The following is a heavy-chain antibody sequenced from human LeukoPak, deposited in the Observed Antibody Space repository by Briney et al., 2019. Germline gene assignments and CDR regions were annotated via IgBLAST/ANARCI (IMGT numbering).Heavy chain of an antibody. J-gene: IGHJ4*02. D-gene: IGHD6-13*01. CDR3: AASSSSLYYFDY. Sequence: ASETLSLTCTVSGGSISSYYWSWIRQPAGKGLEWIGRIYTSGSTNYNPSLKSRVTMSVDTSKNQLSLKLSSVTAADTAVYYCAASSSSLYYFDYWGQGTLVTVSS. CDR1: GGSISSYY. CDR2: IYTSGST. V-gene: IGHV4-4*07.